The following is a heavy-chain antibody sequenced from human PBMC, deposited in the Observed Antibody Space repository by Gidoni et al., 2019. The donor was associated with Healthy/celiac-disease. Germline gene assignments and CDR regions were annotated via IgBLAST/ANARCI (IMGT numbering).Heavy chain of an antibody. V-gene: IGHV3-30*03. D-gene: IGHD2-2*01. CDR1: GFTFSSYG. CDR3: ARGDIVVVPAASPFDY. J-gene: IGHJ4*02. CDR2: ISYDGSNK. Sequence: QVQLVESGGGVVQPGWSLRLSCAASGFTFSSYGMHWVRQAPGKGLEWVAVISYDGSNKYYADSVKGRFTISRDNSKNTLYLQMNSLRAEDTAVYYCARGDIVVVPAASPFDYWGQGTLVTVSS.